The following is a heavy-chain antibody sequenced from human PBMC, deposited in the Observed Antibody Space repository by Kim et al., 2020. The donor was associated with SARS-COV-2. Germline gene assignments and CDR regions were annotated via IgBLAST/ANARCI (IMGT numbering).Heavy chain of an antibody. CDR2: ISSNGGST. V-gene: IGHV3-64D*06. CDR3: VKEGVTDHSGWYGRNNPGNDY. D-gene: IGHD6-19*01. J-gene: IGHJ4*02. CDR1: GFTFSSHA. Sequence: GGSLRLSCSASGFTFSSHAMHWVRQAPGKGLEYVSAISSNGGSTYYADSVKGRFTISRDNSKNTLYLQMSSLRAEDTAVYYCVKEGVTDHSGWYGRNNPGNDYWGQGTLVTVSS.